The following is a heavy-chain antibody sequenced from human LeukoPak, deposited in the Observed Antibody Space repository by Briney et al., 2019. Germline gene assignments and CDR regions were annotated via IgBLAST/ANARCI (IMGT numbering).Heavy chain of an antibody. Sequence: ASVTVSCKASGYTFTSYHINWVRQAPGQGLEWMGWMNPNSGDTGYAQKFQGRVTMTRNTSISTAYMELSSLRSEDTAVYYCARPSGGWYYYYMDVWGKGTTVTVSS. V-gene: IGHV1-8*01. J-gene: IGHJ6*03. D-gene: IGHD3-10*01. CDR2: MNPNSGDT. CDR1: GYTFTSYH. CDR3: ARPSGGWYYYYMDV.